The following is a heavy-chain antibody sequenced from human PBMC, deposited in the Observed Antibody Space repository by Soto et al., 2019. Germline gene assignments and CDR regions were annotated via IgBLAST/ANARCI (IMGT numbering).Heavy chain of an antibody. Sequence: HPGGSLRLSCAASGFTFNNHAMSWVRQAPGKGLEWVSTLSGSGGSTYYADSVKGRFTISRDNPKNTLYLQMNSLRADDTAVYYCARTASLWDYWGQGTLVTVSS. CDR1: GFTFNNHA. V-gene: IGHV3-23*01. J-gene: IGHJ4*02. CDR3: ARTASLWDY. CDR2: LSGSGGST. D-gene: IGHD1-1*01.